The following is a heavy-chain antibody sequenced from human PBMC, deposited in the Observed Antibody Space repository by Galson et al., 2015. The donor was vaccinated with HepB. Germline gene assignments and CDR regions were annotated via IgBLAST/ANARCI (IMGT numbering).Heavy chain of an antibody. V-gene: IGHV3-30*02. CDR3: AKDLVPGIAAVGTPWFDP. CDR1: GFTFSSYG. J-gene: IGHJ5*02. CDR2: IRYDGSNK. Sequence: SLRLSCAASGFTFSSYGMHWVRQAPGKGLEWVAFIRYDGSNKYYADSVKGRFTISRDNAKNSLYLQMNSLRAEDTAVYYCAKDLVPGIAAVGTPWFDPWGQGTLVTVSS. D-gene: IGHD6-13*01.